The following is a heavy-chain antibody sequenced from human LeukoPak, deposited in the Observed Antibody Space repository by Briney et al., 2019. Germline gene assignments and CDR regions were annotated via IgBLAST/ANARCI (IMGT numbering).Heavy chain of an antibody. D-gene: IGHD6-13*01. Sequence: GGSLRLSCAASGFTFSSYAMSWVRQAPGKRLEWVSAISGSGGSTYYADSVKGRFTISRDNSKDTLYLQMNSLRAEDTAVYYCAKGWRSSCWFMFCDYWGQGTLVTVSS. V-gene: IGHV3-23*01. CDR3: AKGWRSSCWFMFCDY. CDR2: ISGSGGST. CDR1: GFTFSSYA. J-gene: IGHJ4*02.